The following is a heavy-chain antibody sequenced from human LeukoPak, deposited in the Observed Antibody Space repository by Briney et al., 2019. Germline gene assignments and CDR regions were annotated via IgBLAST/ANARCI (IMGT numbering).Heavy chain of an antibody. CDR1: GYTFTSYA. D-gene: IGHD3-22*01. V-gene: IGHV1-69*13. CDR3: ARVLPSDYYDSSGYYYY. CDR2: IIPIFGTA. Sequence: GASVTVSCKASGYTFTSYAISWVRQAPGQGLEWMGGIIPIFGTANYAQRFQGRVTITADESTSTAYMELSSLRSEDTAVYYCARVLPSDYYDSSGYYYYWGQGTLVTVSS. J-gene: IGHJ4*02.